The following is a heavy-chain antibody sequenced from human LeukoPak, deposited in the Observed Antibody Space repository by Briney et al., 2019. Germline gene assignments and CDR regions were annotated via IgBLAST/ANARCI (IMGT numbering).Heavy chain of an antibody. CDR2: IYYSGST. V-gene: IGHV4-61*08. CDR3: ARVWGDAFDI. J-gene: IGHJ3*02. CDR1: GGSVSSAGYY. D-gene: IGHD3-16*01. Sequence: SETLSLTCTVSGGSVSSAGYYWSWIRQPPGKGLEWIGYIYYSGSTNYNPSLKSRVTISVDTSKNQFSLKLSSVTAADTAVYYCARVWGDAFDIWGQGTMVTVSS.